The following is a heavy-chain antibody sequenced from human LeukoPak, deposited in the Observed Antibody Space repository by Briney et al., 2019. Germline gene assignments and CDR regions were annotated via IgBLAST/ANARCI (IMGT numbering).Heavy chain of an antibody. D-gene: IGHD3-3*01. CDR2: IYSGGST. V-gene: IGHV3-53*01. J-gene: IGHJ4*02. CDR3: ARSSPPHITIFGVVPDYFDY. Sequence: GGSLRLSCAASGFTVSSNYMSWVRQAPGKGLEWVSVIYSGGSTYYADSVKGRFTISRDNSKNTLYLQMNSLRAEDTAVYYCARSSPPHITIFGVVPDYFDYWGPGNLVTVSS. CDR1: GFTVSSNY.